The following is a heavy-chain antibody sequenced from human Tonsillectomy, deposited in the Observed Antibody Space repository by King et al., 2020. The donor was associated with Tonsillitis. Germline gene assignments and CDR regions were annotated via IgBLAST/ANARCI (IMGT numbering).Heavy chain of an antibody. V-gene: IGHV1-18*01. CDR2: ISAYNGNT. Sequence: VQLVESGAEVKKPGASVKVSCKASGYTFTSYGISWVRQAPGQGLEWMGWISAYNGNTNYAQKLQGRVTMTTDTSTSTAYMELRSLRSDDTAVYYYARTRGDYGDPGSTRYYFDYWGQGTLVTVSS. D-gene: IGHD4-17*01. CDR1: GYTFTSYG. J-gene: IGHJ4*02. CDR3: ARTRGDYGDPGSTRYYFDY.